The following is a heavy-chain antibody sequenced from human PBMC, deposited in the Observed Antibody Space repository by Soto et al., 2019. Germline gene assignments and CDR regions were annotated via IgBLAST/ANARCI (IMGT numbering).Heavy chain of an antibody. D-gene: IGHD4-17*01. J-gene: IGHJ5*02. CDR1: GFTLSSYA. CDR2: FSGTGGYT. CDR3: ARGQRALITYGPFDP. Sequence: PGWSLRLSCAASGFTLSSYAMSWVRQAPGKGLEWVSTFSGTGGYTYYADSVKGRFTISRDDSKNTLFLHMNSLRAADTAVYYCARGQRALITYGPFDPWGQGTLVTASS. V-gene: IGHV3-23*01.